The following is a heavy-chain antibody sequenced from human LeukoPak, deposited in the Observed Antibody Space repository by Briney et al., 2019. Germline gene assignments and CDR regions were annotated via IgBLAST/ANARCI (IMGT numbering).Heavy chain of an antibody. CDR1: GGSISSYY. CDR2: IYYSGST. V-gene: IGHV4-59*12. J-gene: IGHJ3*02. Sequence: PSETLSLTCTVSGGSISSYYWSWIRQPPGKGLEWIGYIYYSGSTNYSPSLRSRVTISLDTSWNQFSLKLNSVTAADTAVYYCAKSNGYGLVDIWGQGTMVTVSS. D-gene: IGHD3-10*01. CDR3: AKSNGYGLVDI.